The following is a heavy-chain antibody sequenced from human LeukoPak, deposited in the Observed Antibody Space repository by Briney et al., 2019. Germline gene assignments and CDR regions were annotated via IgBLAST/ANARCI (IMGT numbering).Heavy chain of an antibody. CDR1: GYTFTSYD. CDR2: MNPNSGNT. D-gene: IGHD5-18*01. V-gene: IGHV1-8*01. Sequence: GASVKVSCKASGYTFTSYDINWVRQATGQGLEWMGWMNPNSGNTGYAQKFQGRVTITRNTSISTAYMELSSLRSEDTAVYYCARGTSYVYYYYYMDVWGKGTTVTISS. J-gene: IGHJ6*03. CDR3: ARGTSYVYYYYYMDV.